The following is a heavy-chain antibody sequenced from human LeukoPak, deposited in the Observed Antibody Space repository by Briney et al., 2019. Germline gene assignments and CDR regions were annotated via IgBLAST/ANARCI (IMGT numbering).Heavy chain of an antibody. CDR3: ARDEDSGSYFGY. CDR1: GFTFTNYW. CDR2: IKYDGSEK. D-gene: IGHD3-10*01. V-gene: IGHV3-7*01. J-gene: IGHJ4*02. Sequence: PGGSLRLSCAASGFTFTNYWMSWVRQAPGKGLEWVANIKYDGSEKYYVDSVKGRFTISRDNAKNSLYLQMNSLRAEDTAVYYCARDEDSGSYFGYWGQGTLVTVSS.